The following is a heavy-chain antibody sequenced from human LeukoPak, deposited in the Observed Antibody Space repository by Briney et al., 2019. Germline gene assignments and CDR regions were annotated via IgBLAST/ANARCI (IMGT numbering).Heavy chain of an antibody. V-gene: IGHV4-59*01. Sequence: SETLSLTCTVSGGSISIYYWSWIRQPPGKGLEWIGYIYYSGSTNYNPSLKSRVTISVDTSKNQFSLKLSSVTAADTAVYYCARGGGYYHNWFDPWGQGTLVTVSS. CDR1: GGSISIYY. J-gene: IGHJ5*02. D-gene: IGHD1-26*01. CDR2: IYYSGST. CDR3: ARGGGYYHNWFDP.